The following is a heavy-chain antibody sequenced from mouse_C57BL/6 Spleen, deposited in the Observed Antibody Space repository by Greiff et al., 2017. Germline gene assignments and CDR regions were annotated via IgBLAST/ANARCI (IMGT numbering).Heavy chain of an antibody. V-gene: IGHV1-15*01. D-gene: IGHD2-3*01. CDR1: GYTFTDYE. Sequence: QVQLQQSGAELVRPGASVTLSCKASGYTFTDYEMHWVKQTPVHGLEWIGAIDPETGGTAYNQKFKGKAILTADKSSSTAYMELRSLTSEDSAVYYCTRRPPDGSWFAYWGQGTLVTVSA. J-gene: IGHJ3*01. CDR2: IDPETGGT. CDR3: TRRPPDGSWFAY.